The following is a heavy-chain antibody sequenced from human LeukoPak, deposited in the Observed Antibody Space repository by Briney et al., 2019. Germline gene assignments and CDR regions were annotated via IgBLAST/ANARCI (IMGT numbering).Heavy chain of an antibody. CDR1: RGSINRGGSY. CDR3: ARDNGDYRSIYYYMDV. CDR2: IYYCWSS. V-gene: IGHV4-31*03. D-gene: IGHD4-11*01. J-gene: IGHJ6*03. Sequence: SETLSLTRTVSRGSINRGGSYCSWTRQPPEKGLEWFGCIYYCWSSYYHPSLKSRVTLSLDTSKNQFSLKLSSVTAADTAVYYCARDNGDYRSIYYYMDVWGKGTTVTVSS.